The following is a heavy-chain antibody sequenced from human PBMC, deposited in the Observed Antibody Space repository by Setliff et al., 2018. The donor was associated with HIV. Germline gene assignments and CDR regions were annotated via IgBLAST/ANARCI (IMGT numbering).Heavy chain of an antibody. J-gene: IGHJ3*02. Sequence: ASVKVSCKASTYTFSSYVINWVRQAPGQGLEWMGGLIPIVDITKSTQKFRDRVTFTADESTKTAQMELSGLTFEDTAVYYCAKGPNFEDAFDIWGQGTVVTVSS. D-gene: IGHD2-8*01. CDR3: AKGPNFEDAFDI. CDR2: LIPIVDIT. CDR1: TYTFSSYV. V-gene: IGHV1-69*10.